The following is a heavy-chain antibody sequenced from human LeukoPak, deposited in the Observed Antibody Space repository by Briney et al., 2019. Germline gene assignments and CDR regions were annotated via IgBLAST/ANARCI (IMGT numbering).Heavy chain of an antibody. CDR1: GFTFIIYE. CDR3: AELGITMIGGV. Sequence: GGSLRLSCAASGFTFIIYEMNWVRQAPGKGLEWVSTISTESDYIYYADSVQGRFTISRDNAKNSLYLQMNSLRAEDTAVYYCAELGITMIGGVWGEGTTVTISS. V-gene: IGHV3-21*01. CDR2: ISTESDYI. J-gene: IGHJ6*04. D-gene: IGHD3-10*02.